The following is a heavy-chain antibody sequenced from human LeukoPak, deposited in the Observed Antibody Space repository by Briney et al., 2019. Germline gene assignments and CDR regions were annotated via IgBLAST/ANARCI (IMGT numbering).Heavy chain of an antibody. V-gene: IGHV4-4*07. CDR2: IYTSGST. CDR1: GGSINNYF. J-gene: IGHJ4*02. CDR3: ARESKTYDGSGYYHDS. Sequence: PETHSLTCSISGGSINNYFWTWIRQPAGKGLEWIGRIYTSGSTDYNPSLKSRVTMSVDTSKNQFSLNLYSVTAADTAVYYCARESKTYDGSGYYHDSWGQGARVSVSP. D-gene: IGHD3-22*01.